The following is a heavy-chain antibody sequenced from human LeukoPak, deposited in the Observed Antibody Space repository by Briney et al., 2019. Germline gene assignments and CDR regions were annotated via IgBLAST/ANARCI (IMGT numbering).Heavy chain of an antibody. J-gene: IGHJ6*03. CDR1: GGTFSSYA. CDR3: ARGVGIAAADADYYYYYMDV. D-gene: IGHD6-13*01. CDR2: IIPIFGTA. V-gene: IGHV1-69*06. Sequence: ASVKVSCKASGGTFSSYAISWVRQAPGQGLEWMGGIIPIFGTANYAQKFQGRVTITADKSTSTAYMELSSLRSEDTAVYYCARGVGIAAADADYYYYYMDVWGKGTTVTVSS.